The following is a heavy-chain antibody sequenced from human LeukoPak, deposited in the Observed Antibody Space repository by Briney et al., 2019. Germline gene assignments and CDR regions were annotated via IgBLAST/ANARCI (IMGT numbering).Heavy chain of an antibody. V-gene: IGHV3-74*01. D-gene: IGHD3-10*01. CDR1: GFTFRTYW. Sequence: GGSLRLSCAGYGFTFRTYWMHWVRQAPGKGPVWVSRIDSDGSNIDYADSVKGRFTISRDNAKNTVYLQMNSLRADDTAMYYCAKGGFYNSGSYDYWGRGTLVTVSS. J-gene: IGHJ4*02. CDR3: AKGGFYNSGSYDY. CDR2: IDSDGSNI.